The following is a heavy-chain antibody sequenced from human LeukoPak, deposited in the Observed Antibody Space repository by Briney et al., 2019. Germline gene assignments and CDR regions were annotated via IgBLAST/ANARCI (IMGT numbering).Heavy chain of an antibody. D-gene: IGHD5-18*01. J-gene: IGHJ4*02. CDR1: GGSFSGYY. Sequence: SETLSLTCAVYGGSFSGYYWSWIRQPPGKGLEWIGEINHSGSTNYNPSLKSRFTISVDTSKNQFSLKLSSVTAADTAVYYCARVLRGYSYGYVLYDYWGQGTLVTVSS. V-gene: IGHV4-34*01. CDR3: ARVLRGYSYGYVLYDY. CDR2: INHSGST.